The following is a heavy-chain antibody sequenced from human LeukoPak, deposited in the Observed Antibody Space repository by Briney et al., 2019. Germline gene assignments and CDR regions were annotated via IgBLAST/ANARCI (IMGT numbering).Heavy chain of an antibody. CDR3: ASYIRNCGGDCYLDTFGY. Sequence: TLSLTCTVSGGSISSGGYYWRWIRQHPGKGLEWIGYIYYSGSTYYNPSLKSRVTISVDTSKNQFSLKLSSVTAADTAVYYCASYIRNCGGDCYLDTFGYWGQGTLVTVFS. D-gene: IGHD2-21*02. J-gene: IGHJ4*02. V-gene: IGHV4-31*03. CDR2: IYYSGST. CDR1: GGSISSGGYY.